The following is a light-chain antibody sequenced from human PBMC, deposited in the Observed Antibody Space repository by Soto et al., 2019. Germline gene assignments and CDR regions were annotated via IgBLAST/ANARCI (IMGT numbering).Light chain of an antibody. CDR3: AAWDDSLNGVV. J-gene: IGLJ2*01. CDR2: EVT. V-gene: IGLV2-14*01. Sequence: QSALTQPASVSGSPGQSIAIFCTGSSSDVGFYKYVSWYQQHPGKVPKLIIYEVTNRPSGVSNRFSGSKSGNTASLTISGLQAEDEADYYCAAWDDSLNGVVFGGGTKLTVL. CDR1: SSDVGFYKY.